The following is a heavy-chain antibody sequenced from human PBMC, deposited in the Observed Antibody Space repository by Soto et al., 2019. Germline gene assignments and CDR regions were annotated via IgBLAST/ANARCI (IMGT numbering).Heavy chain of an antibody. CDR2: IHYNGGT. V-gene: IGHV4-59*01. J-gene: IGHJ3*02. CDR1: GGSISGYY. D-gene: IGHD5-18*01. Sequence: QVQLQESGPGLVKPSETLSLICSVSGGSISGYYWSWIRQPPGKGLEWIGYIHYNGGTNYNPSLKSRVTISVDTSKNQFSLKLSSVTAADTAVYHCARVPPGYGFSFDIWGHGTMVTVS. CDR3: ARVPPGYGFSFDI.